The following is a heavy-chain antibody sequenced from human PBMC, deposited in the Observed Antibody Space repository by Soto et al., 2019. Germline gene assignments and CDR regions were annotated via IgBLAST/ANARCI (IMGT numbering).Heavy chain of an antibody. CDR3: ARVSIGGGWYFDY. CDR2: IKQDGSEK. D-gene: IGHD6-19*01. CDR1: GFTFSSYW. V-gene: IGHV3-7*01. J-gene: IGHJ4*02. Sequence: EVQLVESGGGLVQPGGSLRLSCAASGFTFSSYWMSWVRQAPGKGLEGVANIKQDGSEKYYVDSVKGRFTISRDNAKNSLYLQMNSLRAEDTAVYYCARVSIGGGWYFDYWGQGTLVTVSS.